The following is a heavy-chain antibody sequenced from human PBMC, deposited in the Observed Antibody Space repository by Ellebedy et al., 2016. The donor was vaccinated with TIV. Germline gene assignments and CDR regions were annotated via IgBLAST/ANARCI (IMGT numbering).Heavy chain of an antibody. V-gene: IGHV4-30-4*01. D-gene: IGHD2-2*01. CDR2: ISYSGST. J-gene: IGHJ6*02. CDR3: ARGARYCSSTSCYPLYYGMDV. Sequence: LRLSCTVSGGSISSSDSYWSWIRQPPGKGLEWIGYISYSGSTNYNPSLKSRVTISVDTSKNQFSLKLSSVTAADTAVYYCARGARYCSSTSCYPLYYGMDVWGQGTTVTVSS. CDR1: GGSISSSDSY.